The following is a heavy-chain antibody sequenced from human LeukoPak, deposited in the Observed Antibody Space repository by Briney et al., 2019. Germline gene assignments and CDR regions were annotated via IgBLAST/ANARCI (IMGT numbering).Heavy chain of an antibody. Sequence: SQTLSLTCAISGDYVSSNSAAWNWIRQSPSRGLEWLGRTFYTSKWYNDYAVSVKSRMTINPDTSKNQFSLQLNSVTPEDTAVYYCARGPLQLWPPNWFEPWGQGTLVSVSS. CDR2: TFYTSKWYN. J-gene: IGHJ5*02. CDR1: GDYVSSNSAA. CDR3: ARGPLQLWPPNWFEP. D-gene: IGHD5-18*01. V-gene: IGHV6-1*01.